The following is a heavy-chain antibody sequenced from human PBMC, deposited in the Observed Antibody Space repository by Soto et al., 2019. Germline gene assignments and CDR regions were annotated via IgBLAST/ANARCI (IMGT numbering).Heavy chain of an antibody. D-gene: IGHD3-10*01. J-gene: IGHJ6*02. CDR2: ISYDGSNK. Sequence: GGSLRLSCAASGFTFSSYGMHWVRQAPGKGLEWVAVISYDGSNKYYADSVKGRFTISRDNSKNTLYLQMNSLRAEDTAVYYCAKDSAQVRGVITYYHYYYGMDVWGQGTTVTVSS. CDR1: GFTFSSYG. CDR3: AKDSAQVRGVITYYHYYYGMDV. V-gene: IGHV3-30*18.